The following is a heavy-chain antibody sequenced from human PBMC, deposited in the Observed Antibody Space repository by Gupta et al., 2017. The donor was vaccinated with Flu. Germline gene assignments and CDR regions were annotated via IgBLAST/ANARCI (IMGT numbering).Heavy chain of an antibody. V-gene: IGHV1-2*06. CDR3: AREDSYGYSPLDY. J-gene: IGHJ4*02. CDR1: FTGYY. CDR2: INPNSGGT. Sequence: FTGYYMHWVRQAPGQGLEWMGRINPNSGGTNYAQKVQGRVTMTRDTSISTAYMELSRLRSDDTAVYYCAREDSYGYSPLDYWGQGTLVTVSS. D-gene: IGHD5-18*01.